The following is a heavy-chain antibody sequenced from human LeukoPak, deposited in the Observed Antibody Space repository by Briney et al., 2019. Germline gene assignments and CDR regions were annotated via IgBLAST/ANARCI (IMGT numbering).Heavy chain of an antibody. J-gene: IGHJ4*02. CDR3: ARLGIAAGETH. CDR2: IYSGGST. CDR1: GFTVSSNY. D-gene: IGHD6-13*01. Sequence: HAGGSLRLSCAASGFTVSSNYMSWVRQAPGKGLEWVSVIYSGGSTYYADSVKGRFTISRDNSKNTLYLQMNSLRAEDTAAYYCARLGIAAGETHWGQGTLVTVSS. V-gene: IGHV3-53*01.